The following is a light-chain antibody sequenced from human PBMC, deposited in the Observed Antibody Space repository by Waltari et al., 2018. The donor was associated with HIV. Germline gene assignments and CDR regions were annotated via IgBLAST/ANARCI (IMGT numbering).Light chain of an antibody. Sequence: QSVLTQSPSASGTPGQRVIISCSGSSSNIGGRNYVNWYQLLPGTAPKLLIYKNNQRPSGVPDRFSGPKSGTSASLAISGLRSEDEADYYCAAWDDSLNGVVFGGGTKLTVL. J-gene: IGLJ2*01. CDR3: AAWDDSLNGVV. V-gene: IGLV1-47*01. CDR1: SSNIGGRNY. CDR2: KNN.